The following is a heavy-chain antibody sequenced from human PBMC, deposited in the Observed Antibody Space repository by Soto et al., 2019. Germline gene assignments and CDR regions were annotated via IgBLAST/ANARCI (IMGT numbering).Heavy chain of an antibody. Sequence: PGGSLRLSCAASGFTFSSYGMHWVRQATGKGLEWVSAIGTAGDTYYPGSVKGRFTISRENAKNSLYLQMNSLRAGDTAVYYCARGVLWFGVMDVWGQGTTVTVSS. CDR3: ARGVLWFGVMDV. D-gene: IGHD3-10*01. V-gene: IGHV3-13*01. CDR1: GFTFSSYG. J-gene: IGHJ6*02. CDR2: IGTAGDT.